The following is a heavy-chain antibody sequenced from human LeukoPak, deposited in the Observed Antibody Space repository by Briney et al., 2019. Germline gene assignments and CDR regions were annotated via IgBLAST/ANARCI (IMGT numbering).Heavy chain of an antibody. Sequence: GGSLRLSCAASGFTLSNYAMHWVRQAPGKGLEYVSAISSNGGSTYYAKSVKGRFTISRDNSKNMLYLQMGSLRAEDMAVYYCARRQTYSGTYNLGWFGFDMWGQGTMVTVSS. CDR3: ARRQTYSGTYNLGWFGFDM. CDR1: GFTLSNYA. D-gene: IGHD1-26*01. J-gene: IGHJ3*02. CDR2: ISSNGGST. V-gene: IGHV3-64*01.